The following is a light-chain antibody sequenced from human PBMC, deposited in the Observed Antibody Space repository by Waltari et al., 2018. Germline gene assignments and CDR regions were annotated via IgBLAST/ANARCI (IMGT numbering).Light chain of an antibody. CDR3: CSYAGRTTWV. J-gene: IGLJ3*02. CDR2: AVS. Sequence: QSALTQPASVSGSLGQSITISCTGTSSDIGNYNLVSWYQQHPGKAPKLIVYAVSERPSGISNSFSGSKSANTASLTVSGLHPEDEAAYFCCSYAGRTTWVFGGGTNLTVL. V-gene: IGLV2-23*02. CDR1: SSDIGNYNL.